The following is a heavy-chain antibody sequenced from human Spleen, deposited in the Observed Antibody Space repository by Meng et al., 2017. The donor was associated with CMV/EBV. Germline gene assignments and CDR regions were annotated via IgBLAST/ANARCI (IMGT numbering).Heavy chain of an antibody. V-gene: IGHV4-59*01. Sequence: GSLRLSCTVSGGSISSYYWSWIRQPPGKGLEWIGYMYYSGRTTYNPSLKSRVTISVDTSKNQFSLKLSSVTAADTAVYYCARVSNYDFWSGYSDWYFDLWGRGTLVTVSS. CDR2: MYYSGRT. J-gene: IGHJ2*01. CDR1: GGSISSYY. D-gene: IGHD3-3*01. CDR3: ARVSNYDFWSGYSDWYFDL.